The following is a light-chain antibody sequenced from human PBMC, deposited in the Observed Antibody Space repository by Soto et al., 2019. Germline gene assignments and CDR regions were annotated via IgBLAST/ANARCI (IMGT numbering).Light chain of an antibody. Sequence: IVLTHSPVTLSLSPGEGATLSSRASQSVTGTNLACYQQRAGQAPRLLIYDAVRRATDIAARLSGSGSGTDFTLTSIRLEPEDCAVDYCHQYGSSLGTFGQGTKAEI. V-gene: IGKV3-20*01. CDR3: HQYGSSLGT. CDR2: DAV. CDR1: QSVTGTN. J-gene: IGKJ2*01.